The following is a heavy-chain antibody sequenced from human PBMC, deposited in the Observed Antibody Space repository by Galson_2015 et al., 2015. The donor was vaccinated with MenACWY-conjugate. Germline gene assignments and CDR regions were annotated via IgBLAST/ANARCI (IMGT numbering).Heavy chain of an antibody. CDR2: IKCRTDGGTT. Sequence: SLRLSCETSGLTFSNVWMSWVRQAPGKGLEWVARIKCRTDGGTTDYATPVKGRFTILRDDSTNTLYLQMNSLKIEDTAMYFCTRDRDVGGSRWWFDPWGQGTLVTVSS. J-gene: IGHJ5*02. CDR3: TRDRDVGGSRWWFDP. CDR1: GLTFSNVW. V-gene: IGHV3-15*01. D-gene: IGHD2-15*01.